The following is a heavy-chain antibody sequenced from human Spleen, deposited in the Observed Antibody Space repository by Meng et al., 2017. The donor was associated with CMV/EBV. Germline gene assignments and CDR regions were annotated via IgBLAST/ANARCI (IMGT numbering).Heavy chain of an antibody. CDR3: AKGGYHYSAMDV. V-gene: IGHV6-1*01. J-gene: IGHJ6*02. CDR1: GDSVSSNSAA. CDR2: TYYRSKWYN. D-gene: IGHD3-16*01. Sequence: LRLSCAISGDSVSSNSAAWNWIRQSPSRGLEWLGRTYYRSKWYNDYAVSVKSRITINPDPSKNQFSLQLNSVTPEDTAVYYCAKGGYHYSAMDVWGQGTTVTVSS.